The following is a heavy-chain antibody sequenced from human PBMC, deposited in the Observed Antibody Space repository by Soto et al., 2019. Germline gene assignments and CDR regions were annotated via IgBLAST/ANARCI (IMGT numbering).Heavy chain of an antibody. Sequence: QLHLQESGSGLVKPSQTLSLTCAVSGGSIYSGGYSWSWIRRPPGKGLEWFGYIFHNGKPSYNPSLESRVIISVDRSKNQFSLNLTSVTAADTALYFCARAGLGSFRDAFDIWGQGTMVTVSS. CDR1: GGSIYSGGYS. CDR2: IFHNGKP. V-gene: IGHV4-30-2*01. J-gene: IGHJ3*02. D-gene: IGHD2-15*01. CDR3: ARAGLGSFRDAFDI.